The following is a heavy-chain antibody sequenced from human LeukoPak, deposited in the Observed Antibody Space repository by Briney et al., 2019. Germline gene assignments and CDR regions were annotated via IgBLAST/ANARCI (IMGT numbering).Heavy chain of an antibody. CDR1: GFTFNNYA. Sequence: GGSLRLSCAASGFTFNNYAMSWVRQTPEKGLEWVANIKQDGYEEYYVDSVKGRFTISRDNTKNSLYLQMNSLRVEDTAVFYCARDQYDTWSRRGNFDSWGQGTLVIVSS. CDR2: IKQDGYEE. J-gene: IGHJ4*02. CDR3: ARDQYDTWSRRGNFDS. D-gene: IGHD3-3*01. V-gene: IGHV3-7*03.